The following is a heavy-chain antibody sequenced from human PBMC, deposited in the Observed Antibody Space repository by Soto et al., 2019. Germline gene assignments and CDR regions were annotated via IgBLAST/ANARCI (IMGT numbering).Heavy chain of an antibody. CDR1: GYTLTELS. J-gene: IGHJ4*02. CDR3: ATGLPISFFWGALAFDV. CDR2: FDPEDGET. D-gene: IGHD3-3*01. V-gene: IGHV1-24*01. Sequence: ASVKVSCKVSGYTLTELSMHWVRQAPGKGLEWMGGFDPEDGETIYAQKFQGRVTMTEDTSTDTAYMELSSLRSEDTAVYYCATGLPISFFWGALAFDVWGQELRVTVPS.